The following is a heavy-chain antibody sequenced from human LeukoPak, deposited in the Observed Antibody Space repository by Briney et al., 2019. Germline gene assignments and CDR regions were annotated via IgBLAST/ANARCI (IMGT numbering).Heavy chain of an antibody. J-gene: IGHJ4*02. CDR2: IYHSGST. Sequence: KPSETLSLTCTVSNGSINDYYWSWVRQPPGKGLEWIGYIYHSGSTYYNPSLKSRVTISVDRSKNQFSLKLSSVTAADTAVYYCARDRGGGVDYWGQGTLVTVSS. D-gene: IGHD2-15*01. CDR3: ARDRGGGVDY. V-gene: IGHV4-59*12. CDR1: NGSINDYY.